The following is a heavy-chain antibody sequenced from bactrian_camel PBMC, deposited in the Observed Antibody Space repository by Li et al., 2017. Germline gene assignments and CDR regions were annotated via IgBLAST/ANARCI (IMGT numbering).Heavy chain of an antibody. CDR1: GYTASSYC. Sequence: HVQLVESGGGSVQAGGSLRLSCAASGYTASSYCMGWFRQIPDKAREGVAGIENDGKTSYADFVKGRFTISQDSAKNILYLQMDSLKPEDTAMYYCAADVSGSCGSDYDDPGWYWGQGTQVTVS. D-gene: IGHD2*01. CDR2: IENDGKT. V-gene: IGHV3S9*01. J-gene: IGHJ4*01. CDR3: AADVSGSCGSDYDDPGWY.